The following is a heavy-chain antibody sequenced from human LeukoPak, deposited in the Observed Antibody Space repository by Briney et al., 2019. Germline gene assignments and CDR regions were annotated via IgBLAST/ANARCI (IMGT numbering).Heavy chain of an antibody. CDR3: ARGRGQQLSNAFDI. Sequence: SETLSLTCTVSGGSISSSSYYWGWIRQPPGKGLEWIGSIYYSGSTYYNPSLKSRVTISVDTSKNQFSLKLSSVTAADTAVYYCARGRGQQLSNAFDIWGQGTMVTVSS. V-gene: IGHV4-39*01. CDR1: GGSISSSSYY. D-gene: IGHD6-13*01. J-gene: IGHJ3*02. CDR2: IYYSGST.